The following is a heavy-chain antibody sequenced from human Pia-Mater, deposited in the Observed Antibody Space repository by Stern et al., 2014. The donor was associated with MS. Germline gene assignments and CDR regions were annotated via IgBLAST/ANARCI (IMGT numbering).Heavy chain of an antibody. Sequence: VQLEESGSELKKPGASVKVSCKASGYNFRNYAMNWVRQAPGQGLEWMGWINTNTGKALYAQGFPGRFVFSLDTSVSTAYLQISSLKTEDTAVYYCASRGAGEFGVSPTGSWGQGTLVTVSS. CDR2: INTNTGKA. CDR1: GYNFRNYA. V-gene: IGHV7-4-1*02. CDR3: ASRGAGEFGVSPTGS. D-gene: IGHD2-8*01. J-gene: IGHJ5*02.